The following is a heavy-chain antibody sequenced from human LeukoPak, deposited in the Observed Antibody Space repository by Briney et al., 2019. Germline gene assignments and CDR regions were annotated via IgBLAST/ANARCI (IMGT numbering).Heavy chain of an antibody. CDR2: MSTSSSYS. Sequence: GGSLRLSCAASGFTFSSYGMSWVRQAPGKGLECVSFMSTSSSYSYDAASVKGRFTISRANAKNLLYLQMNSLRADDTAMYCCARDDHWAYAFDIWGQGTMVTVSS. V-gene: IGHV3-21*01. CDR3: ARDDHWAYAFDI. J-gene: IGHJ3*02. CDR1: GFTFSSYG. D-gene: IGHD3-16*01.